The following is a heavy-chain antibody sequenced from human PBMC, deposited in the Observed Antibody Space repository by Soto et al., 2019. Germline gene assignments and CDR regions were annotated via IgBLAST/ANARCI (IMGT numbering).Heavy chain of an antibody. J-gene: IGHJ4*02. Sequence: QVQLVESGGGVVQPGRSLRLSCAASGFTFSSYGMHWVRQAPGKGLEWVAVISYDGSNKYYADSVKGRFTISRDNSKNTLYLQMNSLRAEDTAVYYCARDVEMATITGFDYWGQGTLVTVSS. D-gene: IGHD5-12*01. V-gene: IGHV3-30*03. CDR2: ISYDGSNK. CDR3: ARDVEMATITGFDY. CDR1: GFTFSSYG.